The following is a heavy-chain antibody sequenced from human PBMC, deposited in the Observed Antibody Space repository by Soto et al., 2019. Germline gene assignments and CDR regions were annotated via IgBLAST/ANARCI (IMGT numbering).Heavy chain of an antibody. CDR3: ASLSAPIDY. V-gene: IGHV3-74*01. CDR2: IDPNGSPT. J-gene: IGHJ4*01. Sequence: PSETLSLTCTVSGGSISSYWMHWVRRAPGEGLVWVAHIDPNGSPTDYADSVKGRFTISRDNAKNTLFLQMNNLRAEDTGVYYCASLSAPIDYWGHGTLVTVSS. D-gene: IGHD3-3*01. CDR1: GGSISSYW.